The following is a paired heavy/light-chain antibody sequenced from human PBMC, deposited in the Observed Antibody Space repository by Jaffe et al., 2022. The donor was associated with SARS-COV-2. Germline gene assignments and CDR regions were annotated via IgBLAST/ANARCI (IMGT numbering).Heavy chain of an antibody. CDR1: GGSISSSSYY. J-gene: IGHJ6*02. V-gene: IGHV4-39*01. CDR3: ARQPAGQQLVRQGAVYYYYGMDV. D-gene: IGHD6-13*01. Sequence: QLQLQESGPGLVKPSETLSLTCTVSGGSISSSSYYWGWIRQPPGKGLEWIGSIYYSGNTYYNPSLKSRVTISVDTSKNQFSLKLSSVTAADTAVYYCARQPAGQQLVRQGAVYYYYGMDVWGQGTTVTVSS. CDR2: IYYSGNT.
Light chain of an antibody. V-gene: IGKV3-11*01. J-gene: IGKJ5*01. Sequence: EIVLTQSPATLSLSPGERATLSCRASQSVSSYLAWYQQKPGQAPRLLIYDASNRATGIPARFSGSGSGTDFTLTISSLEPEDFAVYYCQQRSNWPITFGQGTRLEIK. CDR3: QQRSNWPIT. CDR2: DAS. CDR1: QSVSSY.